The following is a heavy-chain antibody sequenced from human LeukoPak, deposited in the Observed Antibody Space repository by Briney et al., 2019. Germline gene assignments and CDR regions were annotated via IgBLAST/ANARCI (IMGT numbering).Heavy chain of an antibody. D-gene: IGHD2-2*01. CDR3: ARAQPFHY. CDR2: ISQSGSA. Sequence: SQTLSLTCIVSGGSISSGGYLWSWIRQPPGRGLEWIGYISQSGSAYYSPSLESRVTISIDGSKNQFSLNLTSLTAADTAVYYCARAQPFHYWGQGTLVTVSS. J-gene: IGHJ4*02. CDR1: GGSISSGGYL. V-gene: IGHV4-30-2*01.